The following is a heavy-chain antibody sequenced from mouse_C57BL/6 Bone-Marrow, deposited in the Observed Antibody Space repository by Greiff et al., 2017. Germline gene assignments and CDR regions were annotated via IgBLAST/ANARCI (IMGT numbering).Heavy chain of an antibody. CDR3: ASYYYGSSFYFDY. Sequence: EVMLVESGGGLVQPGGSLSFSCAASGFTFTDYYMSWVRQPPGKALEWLGFIRNKANGYTTEYNASVKGRFTIARDNSQSILYLQMNALRAEDSATYYCASYYYGSSFYFDYSGQSTTLTVAS. CDR2: IRNKANGYTT. V-gene: IGHV7-3*01. J-gene: IGHJ2*01. CDR1: GFTFTDYY. D-gene: IGHD1-1*01.